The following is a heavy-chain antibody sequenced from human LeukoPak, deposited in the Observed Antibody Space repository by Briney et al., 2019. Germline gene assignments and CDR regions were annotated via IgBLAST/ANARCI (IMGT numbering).Heavy chain of an antibody. CDR3: ATRVWYDILTGYGTLDY. V-gene: IGHV4-59*01. Sequence: SETLSLTCTVSGGSISNKYWSWIRQPPGKGLEWIGYIYYSGSTNYNPSLKSRVTILVDTSKNQFSLKLSSVTAADTAVYYCATRVWYDILTGYGTLDYWGQGTLVTVSS. D-gene: IGHD3-9*01. J-gene: IGHJ4*02. CDR1: GGSISNKY. CDR2: IYYSGST.